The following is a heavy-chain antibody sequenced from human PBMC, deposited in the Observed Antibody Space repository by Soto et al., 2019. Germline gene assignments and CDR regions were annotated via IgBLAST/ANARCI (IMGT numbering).Heavy chain of an antibody. CDR2: IDPSDSYT. D-gene: IGHD3-22*01. CDR1: GYSFTSYW. CDR3: ARHPYDSSGSQIGWFDP. Sequence: GESLKISCKGSGYSFTSYWMSWVRQMTGKGLEWMGRIDPSDSYTNYSPSFQGHVTISADKSISTAYLQWSSLKASDTAMYYCARHPYDSSGSQIGWFDPWGQGTLVTVS. J-gene: IGHJ5*02. V-gene: IGHV5-10-1*01.